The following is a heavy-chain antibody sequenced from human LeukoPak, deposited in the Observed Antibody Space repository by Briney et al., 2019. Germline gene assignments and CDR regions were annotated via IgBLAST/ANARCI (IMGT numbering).Heavy chain of an antibody. CDR2: IYYSGST. D-gene: IGHD6-19*01. CDR3: ARSYSSGWYGWFDP. V-gene: IGHV4-59*08. CDR1: GGSISSYY. J-gene: IGHJ5*02. Sequence: SETLSLTCTVSGGSISSYYWSWIRQPPGKGLEWIGYIYYSGSTNYNPSLKSRVTIPVDTSKNQFSLKLSSVTAADTAVYYCARSYSSGWYGWFDPWGQGTLVTVSS.